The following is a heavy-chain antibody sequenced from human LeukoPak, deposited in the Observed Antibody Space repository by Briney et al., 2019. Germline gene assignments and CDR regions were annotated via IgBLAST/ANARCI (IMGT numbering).Heavy chain of an antibody. CDR3: ARYSSSWYGPY. Sequence: SETLSLACTVSGGSISSGGYYWSWIRQHPGKGLEWIGYIYYSGSTYYNPSLKSRVTISVDTSKNQFSLKLSSVTAADTAVYYCARYSSSWYGPYWGQGTLVTVSS. V-gene: IGHV4-31*03. D-gene: IGHD6-13*01. CDR1: GGSISSGGYY. J-gene: IGHJ4*02. CDR2: IYYSGST.